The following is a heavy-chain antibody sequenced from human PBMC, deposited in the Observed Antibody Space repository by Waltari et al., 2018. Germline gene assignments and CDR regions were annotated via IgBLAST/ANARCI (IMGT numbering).Heavy chain of an antibody. J-gene: IGHJ5*02. CDR1: GFTFGSFE. D-gene: IGHD1-7*01. CDR3: ARDQGPANFNWLDA. CDR2: ISSAARTI. Sequence: EVRLVESGGTSVQPGGSLRLSCVASGFTFGSFEMNWVRQAPGKGPEWISYISSAARTIYYADSVKGRFTVSRDNGKNVLYLQMNNLRSEDTVMYYCARDQGPANFNWLDAWGQGTRVTVSS. V-gene: IGHV3-48*03.